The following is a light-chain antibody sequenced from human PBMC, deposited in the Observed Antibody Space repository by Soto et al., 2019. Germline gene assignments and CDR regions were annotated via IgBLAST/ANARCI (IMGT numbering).Light chain of an antibody. CDR1: SSDVGVYNY. CDR2: DVS. V-gene: IGLV2-11*01. Sequence: QSALTQPRSVSGSPGQSVTISCTGTSSDVGVYNYVSWYQQYPGKAPKIMIYDVSKRPSGVPDRFSGSKSDNTASLTISGLQAEDEADYYCSSYAGSSNVFGTGTKLTVL. CDR3: SSYAGSSNV. J-gene: IGLJ1*01.